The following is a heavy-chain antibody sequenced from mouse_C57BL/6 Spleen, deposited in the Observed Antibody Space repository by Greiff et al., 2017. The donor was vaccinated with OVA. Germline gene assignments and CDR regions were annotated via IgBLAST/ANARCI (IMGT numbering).Heavy chain of an antibody. CDR2: IDPENGDT. V-gene: IGHV14-4*01. D-gene: IGHD2-4*01. Sequence: EVQLQQSGAELVRPGASVKLSCTASGFNIKDDYMHWVKQRPEQGLEWIGWIDPENGDTEYASKFQGKATLTADTSSNTAYLQLSSLTSEDTAVYYCTTGSHDYHLLAYWGQGTLVTVSA. CDR3: TTGSHDYHLLAY. CDR1: GFNIKDDY. J-gene: IGHJ3*01.